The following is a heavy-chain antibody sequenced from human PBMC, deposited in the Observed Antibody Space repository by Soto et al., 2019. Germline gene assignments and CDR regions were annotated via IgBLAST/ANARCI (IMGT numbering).Heavy chain of an antibody. CDR1: GYTFTSYI. CDR3: ARKDYWRSFDP. CDR2: ISAYNGNI. V-gene: IGHV1-18*04. Sequence: QVQLVQSGAEVKKPGASVKVSCKASGYTFTSYIVTWVRQAPGQGLEWMGWISAYNGNIDYAQKFQGRVTMTIDTSTSTGYMELRSLRSDDTAVYYCARKDYWRSFDPWGQGTLVTVSS. D-gene: IGHD2-15*01. J-gene: IGHJ5*02.